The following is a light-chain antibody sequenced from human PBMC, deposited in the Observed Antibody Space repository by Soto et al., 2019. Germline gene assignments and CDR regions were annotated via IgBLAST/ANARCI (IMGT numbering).Light chain of an antibody. CDR3: LSHTTRRIYV. CDR2: EVT. V-gene: IGLV2-14*01. Sequence: QSVLTQPASVSGSPGQSITISCTGTSGDIGSYNRVSWYQQHPGKAPKLIIYEVTDRPSGVSNRFSGSKSGNTASLTISGLQTEDEADYYCLSHTTRRIYVFGPGTKLTVL. CDR1: SGDIGSYNR. J-gene: IGLJ1*01.